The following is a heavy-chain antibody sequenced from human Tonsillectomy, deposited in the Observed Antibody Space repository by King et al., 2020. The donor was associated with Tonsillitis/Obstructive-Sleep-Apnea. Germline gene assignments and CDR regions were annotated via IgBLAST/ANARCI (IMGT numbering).Heavy chain of an antibody. CDR1: GGSISSYY. D-gene: IGHD4-11*01. CDR3: AKHDYSNYSWFDP. CDR2: IYYSGST. Sequence: VQLQESGPGLVKPSETLSLTCTVSGGSISSYYWSWIRQPPGKGLEWIGYIYYSGSTNYNPSLKSRVTISVDTSKNQFSLKLSSVTAADTAVYYCAKHDYSNYSWFDPWGEATEVTVSS. J-gene: IGHJ5*02. V-gene: IGHV4-59*08.